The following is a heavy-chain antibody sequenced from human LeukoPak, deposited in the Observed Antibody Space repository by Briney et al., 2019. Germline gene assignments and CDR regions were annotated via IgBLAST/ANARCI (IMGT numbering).Heavy chain of an antibody. CDR3: AKVPAGLGATVVYFDY. V-gene: IGHV3-9*01. Sequence: GRSLRLSCAASGFTFADYAMHWVRQAPGKGLEWVSGISWNSGSIGYADSVKGRFTISRDNAKNSLYLQMNSLRAEDTALYYCAKVPAGLGATVVYFDYWGQGTLVTVSS. CDR1: GFTFADYA. J-gene: IGHJ4*02. D-gene: IGHD1-26*01. CDR2: ISWNSGSI.